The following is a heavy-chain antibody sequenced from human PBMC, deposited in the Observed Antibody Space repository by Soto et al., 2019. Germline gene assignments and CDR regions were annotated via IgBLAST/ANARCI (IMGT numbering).Heavy chain of an antibody. CDR3: ARVFGAAGHFDY. V-gene: IGHV4-34*01. CDR1: GGSFSGYY. J-gene: IGHJ4*02. CDR2: INHSGST. Sequence: PSETLSLTCAVYGGSFSGYYWSWIRQPPGKGLEWIGEINHSGSTNYNPSLKSRVTISVDTSKNQFSLKLSSVTAADTAVYYCARVFGAAGHFDYWGQVTVGTFSS. D-gene: IGHD6-13*01.